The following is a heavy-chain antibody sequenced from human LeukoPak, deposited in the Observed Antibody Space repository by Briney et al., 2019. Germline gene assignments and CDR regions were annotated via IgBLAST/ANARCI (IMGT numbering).Heavy chain of an antibody. CDR2: IDYSGTT. J-gene: IGHJ6*03. CDR3: ARSSEGRYYYDSSGFSYYYYYMDV. CDR1: NGSISHFY. D-gene: IGHD3-22*01. Sequence: TSETLSLTCTISNGSISHFYWNWIRQLPGKGLEWIGYIDYSGTTRYNPSLHSRVTISVDTSKNQFSLKLSSVTAADTAVYYCARSSEGRYYYDSSGFSYYYYYMDVWGKGTTVTISS. V-gene: IGHV4-59*01.